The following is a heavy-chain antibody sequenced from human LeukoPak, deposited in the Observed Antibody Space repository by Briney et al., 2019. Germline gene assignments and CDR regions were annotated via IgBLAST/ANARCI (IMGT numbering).Heavy chain of an antibody. D-gene: IGHD6-19*01. V-gene: IGHV1-18*03. Sequence: ASVKVSCKASGYTFNTYGISWVRQAPGQGLEWMGWISTYDGNTNYAQNLQGRVTMTTDTSTRTAYMELRSLRSGDMAVYYCARWSYSSDWYFGTFDIWGQGTTVAISS. CDR3: ARWSYSSDWYFGTFDI. CDR2: ISTYDGNT. CDR1: GYTFNTYG. J-gene: IGHJ3*02.